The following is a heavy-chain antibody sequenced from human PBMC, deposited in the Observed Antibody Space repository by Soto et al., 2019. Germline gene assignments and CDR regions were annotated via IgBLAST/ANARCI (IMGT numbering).Heavy chain of an antibody. CDR2: IYPGDSDT. CDR1: GYSFTSYW. D-gene: IGHD2-15*01. V-gene: IGHV5-51*01. Sequence: PGESLKISCKGSGYSFTSYWIGWVRQMPGKGLEWMGIIYPGDSDTRYSPSFQGQVTISADNSISTAYLQWSSLKASDTAMYYCARRTRYCSGGSCYSSGQYYFDYWGQGTLVTVSS. J-gene: IGHJ4*02. CDR3: ARRTRYCSGGSCYSSGQYYFDY.